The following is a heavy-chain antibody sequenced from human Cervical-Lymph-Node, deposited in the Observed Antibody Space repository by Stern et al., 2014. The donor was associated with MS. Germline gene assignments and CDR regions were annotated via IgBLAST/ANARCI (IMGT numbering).Heavy chain of an antibody. J-gene: IGHJ6*02. D-gene: IGHD2-2*01. Sequence: EVQLLESGGGLVQPGGSLRLSCAASGFTFSTYAFRWVRQAPGKGLEWVSSISDSGVYTYYVDSVKGRFTISRDNSKSMLYLEMQSLRAEDTAVYHCAKDLGRGVVVVPLYGLDVWGQGTTVTVSS. CDR2: ISDSGVYT. V-gene: IGHV3-23*01. CDR3: AKDLGRGVVVVPLYGLDV. CDR1: GFTFSTYA.